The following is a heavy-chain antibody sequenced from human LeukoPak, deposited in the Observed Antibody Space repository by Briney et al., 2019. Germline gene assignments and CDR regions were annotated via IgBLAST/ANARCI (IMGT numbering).Heavy chain of an antibody. J-gene: IGHJ4*02. Sequence: SVKVSCKASGGTFSSYAISWVRQAPGQGLEWMGGIIPIFGTANYAQKFQGRVTITADKSTSTAYMELSSLRSEDTAVYYCAKGLPGFGDLLDVWNYWGQGILVTVSS. V-gene: IGHV1-69*06. CDR3: AKGLPGFGDLLDVWNY. CDR1: GGTFSSYA. CDR2: IIPIFGTA. D-gene: IGHD3-10*01.